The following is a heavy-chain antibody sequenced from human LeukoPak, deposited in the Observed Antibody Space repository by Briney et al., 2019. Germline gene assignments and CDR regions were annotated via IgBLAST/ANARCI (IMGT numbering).Heavy chain of an antibody. CDR3: AKDPSFRPGYFDY. Sequence: GGSLRLSCAASGFTFSSYGMHWVRQAPGKGLEWVAFIRYDGSNKYYADSVRGRFTISRDNSKDTLYLQMNSLRAEDTAVYYCAKDPSFRPGYFDYWGQGTLVTVSS. CDR1: GFTFSSYG. V-gene: IGHV3-30*02. J-gene: IGHJ4*02. CDR2: IRYDGSNK.